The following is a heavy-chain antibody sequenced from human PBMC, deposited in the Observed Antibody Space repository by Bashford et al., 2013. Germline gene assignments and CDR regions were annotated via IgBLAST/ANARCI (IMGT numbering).Heavy chain of an antibody. CDR1: RLTFDNYG. CDR2: ISGNDGAT. J-gene: IGHJ4*02. Sequence: GSLRLSCAVSRLTFDNYGLNWVRQAPGKGLEWVLGISGNDGATAYADSVKGRFTISRDNSKNTLYLQMNNLRVEDTAVYYCARDSSGYDCLDQWGQGTLVTVSS. V-gene: IGHV3-23*01. D-gene: IGHD5-12*01. CDR3: ARDSSGYDCLDQ.